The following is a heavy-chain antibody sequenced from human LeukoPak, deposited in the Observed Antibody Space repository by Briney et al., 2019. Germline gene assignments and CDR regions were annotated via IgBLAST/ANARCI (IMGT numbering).Heavy chain of an antibody. V-gene: IGHV1-2*02. Sequence: ASVKVSCKASGYTFTSYYMHWVRQAPGQGLEWMGWINPNSGGTNYAQKFQGRVTMTRDTSISTAYMELSRLRSDDTAVYYCARVSRYCSSTSCRILDYWGQGTLVTVSS. CDR1: GYTFTSYY. CDR3: ARVSRYCSSTSCRILDY. CDR2: INPNSGGT. J-gene: IGHJ4*02. D-gene: IGHD2-2*01.